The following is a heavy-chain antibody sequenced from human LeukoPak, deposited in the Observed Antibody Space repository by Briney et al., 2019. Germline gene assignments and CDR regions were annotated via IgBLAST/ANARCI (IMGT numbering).Heavy chain of an antibody. CDR3: ARVHHYYYYYMDV. J-gene: IGHJ6*03. Sequence: SETLSLTCTVSGGSISSYYWSWLRQPPGKGLEWIGYIYYSGSTNYNPSPKSRVTISVDTSKNQFSLKLSPVTAADTAVYYCARVHHYYYYYMDVWGKGTTVTVSS. CDR1: GGSISSYY. CDR2: IYYSGST. V-gene: IGHV4-59*01.